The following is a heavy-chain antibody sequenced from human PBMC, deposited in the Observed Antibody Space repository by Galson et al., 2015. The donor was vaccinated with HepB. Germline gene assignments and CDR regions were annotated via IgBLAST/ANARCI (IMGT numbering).Heavy chain of an antibody. Sequence: LSLTCTVSGGSISSGSYYWSWIRQPAGKGLEWIGRIYTSGSTNYNPSLKSRVTISVDTSKNQFSLKLSSVTAADTAVYYCARVNEIVVVPAAQWGYFDLWGRGTLVTVSS. CDR3: ARVNEIVVVPAAQWGYFDL. D-gene: IGHD2-2*01. CDR1: GGSISSGSYY. V-gene: IGHV4-61*02. CDR2: IYTSGST. J-gene: IGHJ2*01.